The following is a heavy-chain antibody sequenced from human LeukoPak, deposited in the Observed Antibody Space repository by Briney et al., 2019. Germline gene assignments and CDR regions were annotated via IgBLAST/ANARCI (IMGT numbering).Heavy chain of an antibody. CDR3: ATLTGGDDAFDI. CDR2: IYYSGST. CDR1: GGSISSYY. D-gene: IGHD4-23*01. J-gene: IGHJ3*02. Sequence: SETLSLTCTVSGGSISSYYWSWIRQPPGKGLEWVGYIYYSGSTNYNPSLKSRVTISVLTSKNRFSLKLSSVTAADTAVYYCATLTGGDDAFDIWGQGTMVTVSS. V-gene: IGHV4-59*01.